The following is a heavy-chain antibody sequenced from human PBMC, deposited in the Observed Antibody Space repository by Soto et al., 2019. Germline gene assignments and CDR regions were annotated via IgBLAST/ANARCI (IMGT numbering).Heavy chain of an antibody. J-gene: IGHJ5*02. V-gene: IGHV4-30-2*01. D-gene: IGHD5-12*01. CDR2: IYHSGGT. Sequence: SEPQPLTCAVSGGSISNGGCPWSWIRQPPGKGLEWIGYIYHSGGTYYNPSLKSRVTISVDGSKNQFSLKLSSVTAADTAVYYCALEGRDGYNPYNCFDPWGQGTLVTVSS. CDR1: GGSISNGGCP. CDR3: ALEGRDGYNPYNCFDP.